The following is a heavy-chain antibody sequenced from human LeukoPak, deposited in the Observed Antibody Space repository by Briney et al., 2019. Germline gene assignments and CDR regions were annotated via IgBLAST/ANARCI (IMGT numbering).Heavy chain of an antibody. V-gene: IGHV4-4*02. J-gene: IGHJ3*02. D-gene: IGHD3-16*01. CDR3: ARVGGQLRRFDAFDI. CDR1: GGSISSSNW. Sequence: PSGTLSLTFAVSGGSISSSNWWSWVRQPPGKGLEWIGEIYHSGSTNYNPSLKSRVTISVDKSKNQFSLKLSSVTAADTAVYYCARVGGQLRRFDAFDIWGQGTMVTVSS. CDR2: IYHSGST.